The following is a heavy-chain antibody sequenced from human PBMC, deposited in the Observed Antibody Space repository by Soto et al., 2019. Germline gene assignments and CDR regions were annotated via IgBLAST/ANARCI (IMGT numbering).Heavy chain of an antibody. CDR3: ARGNYGSGSYYNVDWFDP. D-gene: IGHD3-10*01. V-gene: IGHV4-61*01. Sequence: QVQLQESGPGLVKPSETLSLTCTVSGDSVSSGSYYWSWIRQPPGKGLEWIGYIYYSGSTNYNPSLKSRVTISVETSKNQFSLKLSSVTAADTAVYYCARGNYGSGSYYNVDWFDPWGQGTLVTVSS. CDR1: GDSVSSGSYY. J-gene: IGHJ5*02. CDR2: IYYSGST.